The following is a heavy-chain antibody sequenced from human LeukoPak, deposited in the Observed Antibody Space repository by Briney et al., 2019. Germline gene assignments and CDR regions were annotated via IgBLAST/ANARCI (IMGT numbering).Heavy chain of an antibody. Sequence: ASETLSLTCTVSGGSISSYYWSWIRQPPGKGLEWIGCIHYSGYTNYNPSLQSPVTKSVDTSKNHFSLKLSSVTAADTAVYYCARTTMVRGTYYMDVWGKGTTVTISS. D-gene: IGHD3-10*01. CDR2: IHYSGYT. CDR3: ARTTMVRGTYYMDV. V-gene: IGHV4-59*01. J-gene: IGHJ6*03. CDR1: GGSISSYY.